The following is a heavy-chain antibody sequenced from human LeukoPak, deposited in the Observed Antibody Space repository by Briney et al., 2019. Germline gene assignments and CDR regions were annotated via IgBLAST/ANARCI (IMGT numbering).Heavy chain of an antibody. Sequence: PGGSLRLSCAASGFTFSTYTMSWVRQAPGKGLEWDSAISGSGGNTYYADSVKGRFTISRDNSKNTLYLQMDSLRANDTAVYYCAKAAFSRTSYFDYWGQGTLVTASS. CDR2: ISGSGGNT. J-gene: IGHJ4*02. V-gene: IGHV3-23*01. D-gene: IGHD3-3*02. CDR3: AKAAFSRTSYFDY. CDR1: GFTFSTYT.